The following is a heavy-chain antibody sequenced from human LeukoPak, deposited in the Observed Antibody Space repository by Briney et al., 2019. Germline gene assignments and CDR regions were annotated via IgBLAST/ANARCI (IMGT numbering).Heavy chain of an antibody. J-gene: IGHJ3*02. CDR3: ARGRGGEPRDAFDI. Sequence: SVKVSCKASGGTFSSYAISWVRQAPGQGLEWMGGIIPIFGTANYAQKFQGRVTITADGSTSTAYMELSSLRSEDTAVYYCARGRGGEPRDAFDIWGQGTMVTVSS. V-gene: IGHV1-69*13. D-gene: IGHD1-14*01. CDR1: GGTFSSYA. CDR2: IIPIFGTA.